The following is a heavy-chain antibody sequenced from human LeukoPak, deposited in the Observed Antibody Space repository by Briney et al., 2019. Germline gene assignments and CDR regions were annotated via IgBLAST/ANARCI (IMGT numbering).Heavy chain of an antibody. CDR3: ARRRLPTTRYCSSTSCVGGGKKNYGMDV. CDR2: INHSGST. CDR1: GGSFSGYY. J-gene: IGHJ6*02. D-gene: IGHD2-2*01. Sequence: SETLSLTCAVYGGSFSGYYWSWIRQPPGKGLEWIGEINHSGSTNYNPSLKSRVTISVDTSKNQFSLKLSSVTAADTAVYYCARRRLPTTRYCSSTSCVGGGKKNYGMDVWGQGTTVTVSS. V-gene: IGHV4-34*01.